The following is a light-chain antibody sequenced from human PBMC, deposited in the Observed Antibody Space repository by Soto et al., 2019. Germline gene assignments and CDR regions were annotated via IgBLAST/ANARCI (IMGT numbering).Light chain of an antibody. Sequence: DIQMTQSPSTLSASVGDRVTITCRASQSFTRWLAWFQQKPGQPPRLFIYWASTRGSGVPDRFSGSGSGTDFTLTISNVEAEDVAIYYCQQYHSDPITFGQGTRLEIK. J-gene: IGKJ5*01. CDR2: WAS. CDR1: QSFTRW. V-gene: IGKV1-5*03. CDR3: QQYHSDPIT.